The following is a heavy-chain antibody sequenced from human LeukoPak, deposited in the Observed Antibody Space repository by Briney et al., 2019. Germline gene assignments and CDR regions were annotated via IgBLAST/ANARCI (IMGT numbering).Heavy chain of an antibody. CDR3: AKSGSRGGEAFAY. Sequence: SLRLSCAASGFTFDDYAMHWVRQAPGKGLEWVSGISWNSGSIGYADSVKGRFTISRDNAKNSLYLQMNSLRAEDTALYYCAKSGSRGGEAFAYWGRGPLVPFSS. CDR2: ISWNSGSI. J-gene: IGHJ4*02. D-gene: IGHD3-10*01. V-gene: IGHV3-9*01. CDR1: GFTFDDYA.